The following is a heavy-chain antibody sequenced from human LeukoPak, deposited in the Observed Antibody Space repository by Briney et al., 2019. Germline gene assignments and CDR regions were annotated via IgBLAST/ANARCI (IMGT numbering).Heavy chain of an antibody. J-gene: IGHJ4*02. D-gene: IGHD3-9*01. CDR2: IYHSGST. CDR1: GGSFSGYY. CDR3: ASYTYYDILTGPIDR. V-gene: IGHV4-34*01. Sequence: SETLSLTCAVYGGSFSGYYWSWIRQPPGKGLEWIGEIYHSGSTNYNPSLKSRVTISVDKSKNQFSLKLSSVTAADTAVYYCASYTYYDILTGPIDRWGQGTLVTVSS.